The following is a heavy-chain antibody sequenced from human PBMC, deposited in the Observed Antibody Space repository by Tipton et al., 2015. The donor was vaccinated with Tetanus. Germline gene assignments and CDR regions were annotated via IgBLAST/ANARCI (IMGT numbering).Heavy chain of an antibody. Sequence: GLVKPSGTLSLTCAVSGGSISNSNWWSWVRQSPGKGLERIGEIYHSGSTNYNPSLKSRVTISVAKPKNQFSLKMISMTAADTAVYYCASNGWYARDIWGQGSMVTVSS. CDR3: ASNGWYARDI. CDR2: IYHSGST. J-gene: IGHJ3*02. D-gene: IGHD6-19*01. V-gene: IGHV4-4*02. CDR1: GGSISNSNW.